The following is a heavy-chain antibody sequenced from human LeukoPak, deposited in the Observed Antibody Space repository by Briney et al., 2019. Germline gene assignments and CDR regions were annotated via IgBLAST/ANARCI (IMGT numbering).Heavy chain of an antibody. CDR2: INSDGSST. CDR3: ALGGFDY. Sequence: HAGGPLRLPCVASGFTFRSYWMHWVRQAPGKGLVWVSRINSDGSSTSYAASVKGRFTISRENAKNTLYLQMNSPRAEDTAVYYCALGGFDYWGQGTLVTVSS. V-gene: IGHV3-74*01. CDR1: GFTFRSYW. J-gene: IGHJ4*02.